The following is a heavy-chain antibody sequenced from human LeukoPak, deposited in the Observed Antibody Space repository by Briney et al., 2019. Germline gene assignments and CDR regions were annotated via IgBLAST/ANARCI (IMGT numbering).Heavy chain of an antibody. J-gene: IGHJ4*02. V-gene: IGHV3-48*03. CDR1: GFTFSSYE. D-gene: IGHD6-13*01. CDR2: ISGSYNTI. Sequence: GGSLRLSCAASGFTFSSYELNWVREAPGKGLEWVSYISGSYNTIYYADSVKGRFTISRDNAKNSLYLQMNSLRVEDTSVYYCARARIAAPLLDYWGQGTLVTVSS. CDR3: ARARIAAPLLDY.